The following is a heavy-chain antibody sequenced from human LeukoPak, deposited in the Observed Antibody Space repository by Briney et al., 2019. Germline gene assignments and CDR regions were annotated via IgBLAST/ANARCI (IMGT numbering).Heavy chain of an antibody. CDR3: ATDRGWRTSGYYLYYFEY. D-gene: IGHD3-3*01. J-gene: IGHJ4*02. CDR2: IIPIFGTA. CDR1: GGTFSSYA. Sequence: SVKVSCKASGGTFSSYAISWVRQAPGQGLEWMGGIIPIFGTANYAQKFQGRVTITADESTSTAYMELSSLRSEDTAVYYCATDRGWRTSGYYLYYFEYWGQGTLVTYSS. V-gene: IGHV1-69*01.